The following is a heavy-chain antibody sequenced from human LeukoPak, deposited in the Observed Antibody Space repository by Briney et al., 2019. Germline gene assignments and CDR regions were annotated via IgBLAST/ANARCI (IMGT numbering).Heavy chain of an antibody. CDR1: GFTVSSNY. CDR2: IYSGGST. V-gene: IGHV3-66*01. D-gene: IGHD1-26*01. CDR3: ARDRSGSYYFDY. J-gene: IGHJ4*02. Sequence: GGSLRLSCAASGFTVSSNYMSWVRQAPGKGLEWVSVIYSGGSTYYADSVKGRFTISRDDSKNTLYLQMNSLRAEDTAVYYCARDRSGSYYFDYWGQGTLVTVSS.